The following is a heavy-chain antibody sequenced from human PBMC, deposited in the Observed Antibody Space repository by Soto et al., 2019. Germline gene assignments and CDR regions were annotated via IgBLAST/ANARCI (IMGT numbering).Heavy chain of an antibody. CDR1: GFTLSIYV. Sequence: PGGSLGLSCAASGFTLSIYVMAWVRQAPGKGLEYVSSISTNGGSTDYADSVKGRFTISRDNSKNTVYLQMNSLRAEDTAVYYCARAPRRVFGGPEYYFDYWGQGTLVTVSS. CDR2: ISTNGGST. D-gene: IGHD3-10*02. J-gene: IGHJ4*02. CDR3: ARAPRRVFGGPEYYFDY. V-gene: IGHV3-64*04.